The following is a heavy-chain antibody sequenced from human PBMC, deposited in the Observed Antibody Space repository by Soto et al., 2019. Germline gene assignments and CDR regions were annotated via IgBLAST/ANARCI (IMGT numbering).Heavy chain of an antibody. J-gene: IGHJ4*02. D-gene: IGHD1-1*01. CDR1: GFTFSNSA. CDR3: ARGNWNNGYFDY. V-gene: IGHV3-33*01. CDR2: IWYEGGIK. Sequence: QVQLVESGGGVVQPGRTLRLSCAASGFTFSNSAMHWVRQAPGKGLEWVAVIWYEGGIKYNEDSVKGRFTISRDKSKNMLYLQMNSLRAEDTAIYYCARGNWNNGYFDYWGQGTLGTVSS.